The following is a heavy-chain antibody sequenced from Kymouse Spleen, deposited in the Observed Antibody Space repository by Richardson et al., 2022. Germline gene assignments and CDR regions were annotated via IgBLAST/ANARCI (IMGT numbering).Heavy chain of an antibody. CDR2: IYYSGST. Sequence: QLQLQESGPGLVKPSETLSLTCTVSGGSISSSSYYWGWIRQPPGKGLEWIGSIYYSGSTYYNPSLKSRVTISVDTSKNQFSLKLSSVTAADTAVYYCAIPLYCTNGVCWDYWGQGTLVTVSS. J-gene: IGHJ4*02. V-gene: IGHV4-39*01. CDR1: GGSISSSSYY. D-gene: IGHD2-8*01. CDR3: AIPLYCTNGVCWDY.